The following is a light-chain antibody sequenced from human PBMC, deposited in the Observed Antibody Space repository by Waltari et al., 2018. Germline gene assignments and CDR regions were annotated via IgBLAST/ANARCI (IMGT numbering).Light chain of an antibody. V-gene: IGKV1-5*03. Sequence: DIRMTQSPSTLSASVGDRVTITCRASQSISNWLAWYQQKPGKAPKLLIYGASTLESGVPSRFSGSGSAKEFTLTNSSLQPDDLATYYCQQYNTYWTFGQGTKVEIK. CDR2: GAS. CDR1: QSISNW. J-gene: IGKJ1*01. CDR3: QQYNTYWT.